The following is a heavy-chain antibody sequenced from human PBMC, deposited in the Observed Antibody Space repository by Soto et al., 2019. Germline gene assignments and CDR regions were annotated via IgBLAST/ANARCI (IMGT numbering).Heavy chain of an antibody. Sequence: QVQLVQSGAEVKKPGASVKVSCKASGYTFTSYDINWVRQATGQGLEWMGWMNPNSGNTGYAQKSQGGATMTRTTSISTAYMELSSLRSEDTAVYYCASTRYGDHVDCWGQGTLVTVSS. CDR1: GYTFTSYD. CDR2: MNPNSGNT. J-gene: IGHJ4*02. D-gene: IGHD4-17*01. V-gene: IGHV1-8*01. CDR3: ASTRYGDHVDC.